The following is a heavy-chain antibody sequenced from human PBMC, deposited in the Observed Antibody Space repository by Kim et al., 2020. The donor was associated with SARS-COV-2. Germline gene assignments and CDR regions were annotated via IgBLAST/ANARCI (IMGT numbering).Heavy chain of an antibody. Sequence: ASVKVSCKASGYTFTGYYMHWVRQAPGQGLEWMGWINPNSGGTNYAQKFQGRVTMTRDTSISTAYMELSRLRSDDTAVYYCAREPITIFGVVIPDTFDIWGQGTMVTVSS. CDR2: INPNSGGT. CDR3: AREPITIFGVVIPDTFDI. V-gene: IGHV1-2*02. D-gene: IGHD3-3*01. CDR1: GYTFTGYY. J-gene: IGHJ3*02.